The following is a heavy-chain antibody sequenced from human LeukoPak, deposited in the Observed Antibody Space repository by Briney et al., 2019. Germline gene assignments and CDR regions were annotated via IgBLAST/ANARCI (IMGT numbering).Heavy chain of an antibody. CDR2: IRSDGTDK. CDR1: GFIFSTYG. D-gene: IGHD4-23*01. V-gene: IGHV3-30*02. CDR3: ARDPNRLADYGGDYFDH. J-gene: IGHJ4*02. Sequence: PGGSLRLSCAASGFIFSTYGMHWVRQAPGKGLEWVAFIRSDGTDKSYAGSVKGRFIISRDNSKNTLSLQMNTLRPDDTAVFYCARDPNRLADYGGDYFDHWGQGTLVTVSS.